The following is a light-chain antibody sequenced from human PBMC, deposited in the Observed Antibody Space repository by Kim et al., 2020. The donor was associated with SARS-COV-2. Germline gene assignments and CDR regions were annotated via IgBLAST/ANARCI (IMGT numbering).Light chain of an antibody. J-gene: IGLJ2*01. CDR3: QAWDSIFVI. V-gene: IGLV3-1*01. Sequence: SVSTGQTASITCSGDKLGDEYAYWYQQKPGQSPVLVIYQDTKRPSGIPERFSGSNSGNTATLTISGTQPMDEADYYCQAWDSIFVIFGGGTQLTVL. CDR2: QDT. CDR1: KLGDEY.